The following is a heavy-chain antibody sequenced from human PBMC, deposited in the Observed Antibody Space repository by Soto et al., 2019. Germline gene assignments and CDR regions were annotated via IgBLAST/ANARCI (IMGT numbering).Heavy chain of an antibody. D-gene: IGHD4-17*01. J-gene: IGHJ6*02. CDR3: ARESEAVTGYYGMDV. CDR2: ITSSSLTI. Sequence: EVQLVESGGGLVQPGGSLRLSCAASGFTLSTYTMNWVRQAPGKGLEWVAYITSSSLTIYYADSVKGRFTVSRDNAKKSVFLKMNSLRAEDTAVYYCARESEAVTGYYGMDVWGQGTTVTVSS. CDR1: GFTLSTYT. V-gene: IGHV3-48*01.